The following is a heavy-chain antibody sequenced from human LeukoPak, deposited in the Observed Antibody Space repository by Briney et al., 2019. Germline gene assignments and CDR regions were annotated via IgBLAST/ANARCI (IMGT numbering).Heavy chain of an antibody. CDR3: ARQTGSGLFILP. D-gene: IGHD3/OR15-3a*01. CDR2: FFYTGNT. V-gene: IGHV4-30-4*07. CDR1: GGSISSGSYS. J-gene: IGHJ4*02. Sequence: SETLSLTCAVSGGSISSGSYSWGWIRQPPGKGLEWIGYFFYTGNTYYNASLKSRVTISVDTSKNQFSLKVSSVTAADTAVYYCARQTGSGLFILPGGQGTLVTVSS.